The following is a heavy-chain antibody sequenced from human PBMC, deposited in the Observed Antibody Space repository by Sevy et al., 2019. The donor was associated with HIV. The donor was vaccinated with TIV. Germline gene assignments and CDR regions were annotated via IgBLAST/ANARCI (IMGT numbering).Heavy chain of an antibody. CDR1: GFTFSSYW. CDR2: IKQDGSEK. D-gene: IGHD3-22*01. J-gene: IGHJ4*02. Sequence: GGSLRLSCAASGFTFSSYWMSWVRQAPGKGLEWVANIKQDGSEKYYVDSVKGRFTISRDNAKNSLYLQMNSLRAEDTAVYYGASVRVYYYDSSGYPYYFDYWGQGTLVTVSS. CDR3: ASVRVYYYDSSGYPYYFDY. V-gene: IGHV3-7*01.